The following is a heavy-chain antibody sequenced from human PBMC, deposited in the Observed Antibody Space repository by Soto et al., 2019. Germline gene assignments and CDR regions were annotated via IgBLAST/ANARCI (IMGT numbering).Heavy chain of an antibody. CDR2: IYWDDDK. V-gene: IGHV2-5*02. D-gene: IGHD3-22*01. Sequence: QITLKESGPTLVKPTQTLTLTCTFSGFSLSTSGVGVGWIRQPPGKALEWLALIYWDDDKRYSPSLKSRLTITKDTYKHQVVLTMTNMDPVDTATYYFAHPYYDSSGSSYYFDYWGQGTLVTVSS. CDR3: AHPYYDSSGSSYYFDY. J-gene: IGHJ4*02. CDR1: GFSLSTSGVG.